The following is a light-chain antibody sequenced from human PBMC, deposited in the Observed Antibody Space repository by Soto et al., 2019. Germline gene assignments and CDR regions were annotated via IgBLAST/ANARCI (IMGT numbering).Light chain of an antibody. J-gene: IGKJ1*01. CDR3: QLFNSWTGWT. CDR2: GAS. Sequence: EVVMTQSPAALSVSPGERATLPCRASQSINSNLAWYQQKPGQAPRLLVYGASTMDTGIPARFSGTGSGTEFTLNISSRLAGGLAVYYCQLFNSWTGWTFGLKTKV. CDR1: QSINSN. V-gene: IGKV3-15*01.